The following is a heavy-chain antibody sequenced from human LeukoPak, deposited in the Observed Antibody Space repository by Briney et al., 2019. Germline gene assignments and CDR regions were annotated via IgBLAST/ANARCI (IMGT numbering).Heavy chain of an antibody. Sequence: PGRSLRLSCAASGFTFSSYGMHWVRQAPGKGLEWVAVISYDGSNKYYADSVKGRFAISRDNSKNTLYLQMNSLRAEDTAVYYCAKDDYGDRLPGYWGQGTLVTVSS. V-gene: IGHV3-30*18. CDR1: GFTFSSYG. CDR3: AKDDYGDRLPGY. J-gene: IGHJ4*02. D-gene: IGHD4-17*01. CDR2: ISYDGSNK.